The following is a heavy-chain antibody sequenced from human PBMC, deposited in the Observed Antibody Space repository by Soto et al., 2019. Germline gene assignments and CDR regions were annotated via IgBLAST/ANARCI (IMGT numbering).Heavy chain of an antibody. V-gene: IGHV4-59*01. CDR2: IYYSGST. CDR1: GGSISSYY. CDR3: ARDREFYGMDV. J-gene: IGHJ6*02. Sequence: SETLSLTCTVSGGSISSYYWSWIRQPPGKGLEWIGYIYYSGSTNYNPSLKSRVTISVDTSKNQFSLKLSSVTAADTAVYYCARDREFYGMDVWGQGTTVTVS. D-gene: IGHD3-10*01.